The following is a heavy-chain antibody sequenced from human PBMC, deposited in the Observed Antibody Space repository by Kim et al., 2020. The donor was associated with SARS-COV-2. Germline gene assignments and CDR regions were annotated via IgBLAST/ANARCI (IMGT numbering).Heavy chain of an antibody. Sequence: GGSLRLSCAASGFTFSSYSMSWVRQAPGKGLEWVSSINGSGGSTYYADAVKGLFTISGDNSNNTLYLQMNSRTAEDAAVYCWAKDRFGCSSNSGHDSFD. CDR2: INGSGGST. CDR3: AKDRFGCSSNSGHDSFD. J-gene: IGHJ4*01. D-gene: IGHD2-2*01. V-gene: IGHV3-23*01. CDR1: GFTFSSYS.